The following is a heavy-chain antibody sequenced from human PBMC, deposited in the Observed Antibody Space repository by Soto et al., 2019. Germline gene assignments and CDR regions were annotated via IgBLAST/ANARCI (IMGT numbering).Heavy chain of an antibody. J-gene: IGHJ5*02. Sequence: TSETLSLTCTVSGGSIISYYWSWIRQPPGKGLEWIGYIYYSGSTNYNPSLKSRVTISVDTSKNQFSLKLSSVTAADTAVYYCAREITGTKGTRFDPWGQGTLVTVSS. CDR2: IYYSGST. V-gene: IGHV4-59*01. CDR3: AREITGTKGTRFDP. D-gene: IGHD1-7*01. CDR1: GGSIISYY.